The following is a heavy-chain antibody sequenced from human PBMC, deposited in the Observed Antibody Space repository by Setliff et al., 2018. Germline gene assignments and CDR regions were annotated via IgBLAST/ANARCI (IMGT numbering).Heavy chain of an antibody. Sequence: SGPTLVNPTQTLTLTCTFSGFSLSTSGVGVGWIRQPPGKALEWLTLIYWNDDKRYSPSLKSRLTITKDTSKNQVVLTMTNMDPVDTATYYCARCITIFGVVIPNAFDYWGQGTLGTSPQ. D-gene: IGHD3-3*01. J-gene: IGHJ4*02. CDR2: IYWNDDK. V-gene: IGHV2-5*01. CDR1: GFSLSTSGVG. CDR3: ARCITIFGVVIPNAFDY.